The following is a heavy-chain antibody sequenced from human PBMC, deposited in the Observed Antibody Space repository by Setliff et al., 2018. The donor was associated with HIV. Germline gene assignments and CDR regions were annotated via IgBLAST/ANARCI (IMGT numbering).Heavy chain of an antibody. J-gene: IGHJ4*02. CDR2: IKQDGSEK. V-gene: IGHV3-7*03. Sequence: GGSLRLSCAASGFTFSKTWMTWVRQAPGKGLEWVANIKQDGSEKFYVDSVKGRFTISRDNAENSLFLQMNSLRAEDTAIYYCALLWPFDYWGQGALVTVSS. D-gene: IGHD3-10*01. CDR3: ALLWPFDY. CDR1: GFTFSKTW.